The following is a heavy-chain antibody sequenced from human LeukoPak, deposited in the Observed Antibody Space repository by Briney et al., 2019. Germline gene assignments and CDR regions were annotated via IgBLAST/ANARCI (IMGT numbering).Heavy chain of an antibody. CDR3: ARGDGDFWSGEYYYVMDV. CDR2: INPSGGST. CDR1: GYTFTNYY. V-gene: IGHV1-46*01. Sequence: ASVKVSCKASGYTFTNYYMHWVRQAPGQGLEWMGIINPSGGSTSYAQKFQGRVTMTRDTSTSTVYMELSSLRSEDTAVYYCARGDGDFWSGEYYYVMDVWGLGTTVTVSS. J-gene: IGHJ6*02. D-gene: IGHD3-3*01.